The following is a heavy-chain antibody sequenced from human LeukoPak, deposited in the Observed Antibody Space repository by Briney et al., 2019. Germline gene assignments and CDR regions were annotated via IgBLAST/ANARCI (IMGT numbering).Heavy chain of an antibody. J-gene: IGHJ4*02. D-gene: IGHD3-3*01. CDR2: VSWNSSSI. V-gene: IGHV3-9*01. Sequence: ARSLTLSCAASGFTFDDYALHWVRHAPGKGLEWVSGVSWNSSSIAYADPVKGRLTTSTDNAKTSLYLQMNRLRAEDTAVYYCAKALVYYDFWSGYYFDCWGEGTLVTVSS. CDR3: AKALVYYDFWSGYYFDC. CDR1: GFTFDDYA.